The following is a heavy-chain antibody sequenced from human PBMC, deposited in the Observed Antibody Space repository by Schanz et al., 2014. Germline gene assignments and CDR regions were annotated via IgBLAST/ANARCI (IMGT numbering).Heavy chain of an antibody. CDR3: ARDPNSVNELDY. J-gene: IGHJ4*02. CDR1: GFTVSSNY. CDR2: ITGGSTTYT. V-gene: IGHV3-21*04. Sequence: EVQLVESGGGLIQPGGSLRLSCVASGFTVSSNYMSWVRQAPGKGLEWVSCITGGSTTYTYYADSVRGRFTISRDNVKNSVYLQMNSLRVEDTAVYYCARDPNSVNELDYWGQGTLVTVSS. D-gene: IGHD5-12*01.